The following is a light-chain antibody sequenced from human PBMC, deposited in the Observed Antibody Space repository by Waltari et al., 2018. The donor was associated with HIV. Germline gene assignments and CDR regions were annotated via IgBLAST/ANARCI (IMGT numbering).Light chain of an antibody. CDR3: TSYAGNNLI. Sequence: QSALTQPPSASGSPVQSVTIPCPVTRSDVGAYNYVPWYQQHPGKAPKLMISEVSKRPSGVPDRFSGSKSGNTASLTVSGLQAEDEADYYCTSYAGNNLIFGGGTKMTVL. CDR2: EVS. J-gene: IGLJ2*01. CDR1: RSDVGAYNY. V-gene: IGLV2-8*01.